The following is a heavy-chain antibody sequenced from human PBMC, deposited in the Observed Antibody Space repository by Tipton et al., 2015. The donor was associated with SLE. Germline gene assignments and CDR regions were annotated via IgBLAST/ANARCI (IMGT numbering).Heavy chain of an antibody. Sequence: TLSLTCTVSGGSISSHYWSWIRQPPGKGLEWIGYIYYSGSTNYNPSLKSRVTISVDTSKNQFSLKLSSVTAADTAVYYCARGARHWGQGTLVTVSS. CDR1: GGSISSHY. CDR3: ARGARH. V-gene: IGHV4-59*11. CDR2: IYYSGST. J-gene: IGHJ4*02.